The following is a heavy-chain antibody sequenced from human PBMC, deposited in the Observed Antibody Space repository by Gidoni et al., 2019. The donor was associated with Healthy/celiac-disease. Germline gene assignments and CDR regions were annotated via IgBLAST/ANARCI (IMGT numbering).Heavy chain of an antibody. CDR1: GGTFSSYT. J-gene: IGHJ4*02. D-gene: IGHD6-13*01. Sequence: QVQLVQSGAEVKKPGSSVQVSCKASGGTFSSYTISWVRQAPGQGLEWMGRIIPILGIANYAQKFQGGVTMTADKSTSTAYMELSSLRSEDTAVYYCAREKQQLVRAFDYWGQGTLVTVSS. CDR3: AREKQQLVRAFDY. CDR2: IIPILGIA. V-gene: IGHV1-69*08.